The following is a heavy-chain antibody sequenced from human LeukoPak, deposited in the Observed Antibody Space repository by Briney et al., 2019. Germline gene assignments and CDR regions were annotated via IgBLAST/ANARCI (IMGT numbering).Heavy chain of an antibody. D-gene: IGHD4-17*01. J-gene: IGHJ5*02. CDR2: ISGSGSAI. Sequence: GALRLSCAASGFTFSSYEMNWVRQAPGKGLEWVSYISGSGSAIYYADSVKGRFTISRDNAKNSLYLQMNSLRAEDTAVYYCAKGLGGDYDWFDPWGQGTLVTVSS. CDR1: GFTFSSYE. CDR3: AKGLGGDYDWFDP. V-gene: IGHV3-48*03.